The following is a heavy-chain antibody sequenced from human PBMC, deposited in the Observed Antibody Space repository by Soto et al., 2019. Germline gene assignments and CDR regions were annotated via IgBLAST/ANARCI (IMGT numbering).Heavy chain of an antibody. CDR2: TSYDASNK. CDR3: AGVFYGGDSVNNY. D-gene: IGHD4-17*01. J-gene: IGHJ4*02. Sequence: GGSLRLSCAASGFTFTSYALSWVRQAPGKGLEWVAATSYDASNKYYADSVKGRFTISRDNSKNTLDLQMNSLRGDDTAVYYCAGVFYGGDSVNNYWGQGTLVTVSS. V-gene: IGHV3-30-3*01. CDR1: GFTFTSYA.